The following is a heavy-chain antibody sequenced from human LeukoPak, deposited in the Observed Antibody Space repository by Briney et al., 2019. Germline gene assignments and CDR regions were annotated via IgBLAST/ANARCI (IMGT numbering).Heavy chain of an antibody. CDR3: ARAPKIPWYQLPQGNWFDP. Sequence: SETLSLTCTVSGVSISSYYWSWIRQHPGKGLEWIGYIYYSGSTYYNPSHKSRVTISVDTSKNQFSLKLSSVTAADTAVYHCARAPKIPWYQLPQGNWFDPWGQGTLVTVSS. J-gene: IGHJ5*02. CDR1: GVSISSYY. V-gene: IGHV4-59*06. CDR2: IYYSGST. D-gene: IGHD2-2*01.